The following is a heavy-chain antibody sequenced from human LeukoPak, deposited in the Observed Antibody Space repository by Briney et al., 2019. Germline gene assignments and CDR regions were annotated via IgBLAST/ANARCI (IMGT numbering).Heavy chain of an antibody. J-gene: IGHJ5*02. CDR3: ARAKVVRGVIDWFDP. CDR2: IYYSGST. CDR1: GGSISSGDYY. Sequence: SQTLSLTCTVSGGSISSGDYYWSWIRQPPGTGLEWIGYIYYSGSTNYNPSLKSRVTISVDTSKNQFSLKLSSVTAADTAVYYCARAKVVRGVIDWFDPWGQGTLVTVSS. D-gene: IGHD3-10*01. V-gene: IGHV4-30-4*01.